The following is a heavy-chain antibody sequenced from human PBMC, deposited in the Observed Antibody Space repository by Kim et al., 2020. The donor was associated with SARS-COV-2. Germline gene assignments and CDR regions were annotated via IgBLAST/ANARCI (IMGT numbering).Heavy chain of an antibody. CDR3: ARDDGPNPEAFDP. D-gene: IGHD2-8*01. CDR1: GGSISSSSYY. J-gene: IGHJ5*02. Sequence: SETLSLTCTVSGGSISSSSYYWGWIRQPPGKGLEWIGSIYYSGSTYYNPSLKSRVTISVDTSKHQFSLKLSSVTAADTAVYYCARDDGPNPEAFDPWGQGTLFTVSS. CDR2: IYYSGST. V-gene: IGHV4-39*02.